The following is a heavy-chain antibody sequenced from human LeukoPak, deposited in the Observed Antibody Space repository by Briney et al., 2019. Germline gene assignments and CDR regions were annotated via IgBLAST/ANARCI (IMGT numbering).Heavy chain of an antibody. D-gene: IGHD3-22*01. J-gene: IGHJ3*02. Sequence: PSETLSLTCTVSGGSISSSSYYWGWIRQPPGKGLEWIGSIYYSGSTYYNPSLKSRVTISVDTSKNQFSLKLSSVTAADTAVYNCARLWQVYYYDSSGYTDAFDIWGQGTMVTVSS. CDR2: IYYSGST. CDR3: ARLWQVYYYDSSGYTDAFDI. V-gene: IGHV4-39*01. CDR1: GGSISSSSYY.